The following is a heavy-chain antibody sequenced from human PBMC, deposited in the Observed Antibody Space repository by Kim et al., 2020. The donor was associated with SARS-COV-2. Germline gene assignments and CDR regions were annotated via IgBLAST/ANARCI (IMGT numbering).Heavy chain of an antibody. Sequence: KGRFTISRVNSKNTLYLQMNSLRAEDTAVYYCAKVKSPLNYGSGSYYLDYWGQGTLVTVSS. CDR3: AKVKSPLNYGSGSYYLDY. V-gene: IGHV3-23*01. J-gene: IGHJ4*02. D-gene: IGHD3-10*01.